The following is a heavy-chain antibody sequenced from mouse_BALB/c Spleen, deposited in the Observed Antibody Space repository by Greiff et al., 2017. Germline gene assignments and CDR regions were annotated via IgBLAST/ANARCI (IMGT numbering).Heavy chain of an antibody. CDR3: AREKNGGFAY. V-gene: IGHV1S126*01. J-gene: IGHJ3*01. CDR2: IDPSDSET. Sequence: VKLQESGPQLVRPGASVKISCKASGYSFTSYWMHWVKQRPGQGLEWIGMIDPSDSETRLNQKFKDKATLTVDKSSSTAYMQLSSPTSEDSAVYYCAREKNGGFAYWGQGTLVTVSA. CDR1: GYSFTSYW.